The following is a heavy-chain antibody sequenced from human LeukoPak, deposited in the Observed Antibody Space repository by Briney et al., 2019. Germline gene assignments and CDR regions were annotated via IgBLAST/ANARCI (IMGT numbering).Heavy chain of an antibody. J-gene: IGHJ4*02. CDR3: AKDGYFHDSSGYSYFDS. Sequence: PGGSLRLSCAASGFTFNNFPMSWVRQVPGKGLEWVSSISGGGGTTYYAGSVRGRFTISRDNAKKTLFLHMRSLRAEDTALYYCAKDGYFHDSSGYSYFDSWGQGILVSVSS. D-gene: IGHD3-22*01. CDR2: ISGGGGTT. V-gene: IGHV3-23*01. CDR1: GFTFNNFP.